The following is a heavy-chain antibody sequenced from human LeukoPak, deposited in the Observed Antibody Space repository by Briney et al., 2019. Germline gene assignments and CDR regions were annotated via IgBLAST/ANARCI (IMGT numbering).Heavy chain of an antibody. J-gene: IGHJ3*02. D-gene: IGHD3-9*01. Sequence: SETLSLTCSVSGDSISSYYWSWIRQPPGKGLEWIGEINHSGSTNYNPSLKSRVTISVDTSKNQFSLKLSSVTAADTAVYYCARVGYFDWFISPGAFDIWGQGTMVTVSS. CDR1: GDSISSYY. V-gene: IGHV4-34*01. CDR2: INHSGST. CDR3: ARVGYFDWFISPGAFDI.